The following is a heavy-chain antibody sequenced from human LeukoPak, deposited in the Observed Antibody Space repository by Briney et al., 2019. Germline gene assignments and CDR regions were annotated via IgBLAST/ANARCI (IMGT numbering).Heavy chain of an antibody. Sequence: ASVKVSCKASGYTFTSYAMNWVRQAPGQGLEWMGWINPNTGDTNYSQKFQGRVTMTRDTSISTAYMELSRLRFDDTAVYYCAREGSFSYSFHPPFDYWGQGTLATVSS. V-gene: IGHV1-2*02. CDR2: INPNTGDT. CDR3: AREGSFSYSFHPPFDY. D-gene: IGHD3-10*01. J-gene: IGHJ4*02. CDR1: GYTFTSYA.